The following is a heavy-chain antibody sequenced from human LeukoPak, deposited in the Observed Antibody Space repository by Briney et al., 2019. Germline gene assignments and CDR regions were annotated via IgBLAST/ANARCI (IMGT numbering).Heavy chain of an antibody. V-gene: IGHV3-23*01. CDR1: GFTFSSYA. D-gene: IGHD1-26*01. J-gene: IGHJ4*02. CDR2: ISESGGST. Sequence: GGSLRLSCAASGFTFSSYAMSWVRQAPGKGLEWVSTISESGGSTYYADSVKGRFTISRDISRNTLYLQMNSLRAEDSALYYCAKEARPSHWGQGTLVTVSS. CDR3: AKEARPSH.